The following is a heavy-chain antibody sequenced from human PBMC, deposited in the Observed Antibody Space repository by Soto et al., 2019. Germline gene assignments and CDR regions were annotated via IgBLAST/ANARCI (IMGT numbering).Heavy chain of an antibody. CDR1: GYTFTSYD. D-gene: IGHD2-15*01. J-gene: IGHJ6*03. CDR2: MNPNSGNT. CDR3: ARRYCSGGSCYLSYMDV. Sequence: GASVKVSCKASGYTFTSYDINWVRQATGQGLEWMGWMNPNSGNTGYAQKFQGRVTVTRNTSISTAYMELSSLRSEDTAVYYCARRYCSGGSCYLSYMDVWGKGTTVTVSS. V-gene: IGHV1-8*01.